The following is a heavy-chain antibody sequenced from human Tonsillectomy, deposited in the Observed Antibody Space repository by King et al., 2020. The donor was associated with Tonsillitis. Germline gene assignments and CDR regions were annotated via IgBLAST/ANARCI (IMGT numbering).Heavy chain of an antibody. CDR2: ISYDGSKK. Sequence: VQLVESGGGVVQPGRSLRLSCAASAFTFSSYDMHWVRQAPGKGLEWVAVISYDGSKKYYADSVKGRFTISRDNSKNTLYLQMNSLRAGDAAVYYCAKGPSYCSGGSCYFIDCWGQGTLVTVSS. CDR1: AFTFSSYD. D-gene: IGHD2-15*01. CDR3: AKGPSYCSGGSCYFIDC. J-gene: IGHJ4*02. V-gene: IGHV3-30*18.